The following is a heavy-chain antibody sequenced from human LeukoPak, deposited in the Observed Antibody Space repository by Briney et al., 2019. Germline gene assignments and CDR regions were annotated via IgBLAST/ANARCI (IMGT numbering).Heavy chain of an antibody. CDR1: SSSSYY. CDR3: AGTTMVRGVISDY. CDR2: IKQDGSEK. D-gene: IGHD3-10*01. V-gene: IGHV3-7*01. Sequence: SSSSYYWGWIRQPPGKGLEWVANIKQDGSEKYYVDSVKGRFTISRDNAKNSLYLQMNSLRAEDTAVYYCAGTTMVRGVISDYWAREPWSPSPQ. J-gene: IGHJ4*02.